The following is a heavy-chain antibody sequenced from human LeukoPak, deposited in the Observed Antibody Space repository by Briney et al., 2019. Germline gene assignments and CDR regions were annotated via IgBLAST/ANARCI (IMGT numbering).Heavy chain of an antibody. D-gene: IGHD3-22*01. J-gene: IGHJ4*02. Sequence: GGSLRLSCAASGFTFDDYAMHWVRQAPGKGLEWVSGISWNSGSIGYADSVKGRFTISRDNAKNSLYLQMNSLRAEDTALYYCAKDVYYDSSGYIFDYWGQGTLVTVSS. CDR1: GFTFDDYA. CDR3: AKDVYYDSSGYIFDY. V-gene: IGHV3-9*01. CDR2: ISWNSGSI.